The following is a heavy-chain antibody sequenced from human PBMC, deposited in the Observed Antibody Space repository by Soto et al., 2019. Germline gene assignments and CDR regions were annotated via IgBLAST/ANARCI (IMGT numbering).Heavy chain of an antibody. J-gene: IGHJ4*02. D-gene: IGHD6-19*01. CDR1: RFFFSSYT. CDR3: AKARDQQWVRLPFDY. Sequence: EVQLLESGGGLVRAVGCLRLSCVGSRFFFSSYTMTWVRQAPGKGREWVSSFSATSENTYYADSVRGRFTISRDNSKNTRFLQMNSLTAEDTAMYYCAKARDQQWVRLPFDYWGQGILVIVSS. CDR2: FSATSENT. V-gene: IGHV3-23*01.